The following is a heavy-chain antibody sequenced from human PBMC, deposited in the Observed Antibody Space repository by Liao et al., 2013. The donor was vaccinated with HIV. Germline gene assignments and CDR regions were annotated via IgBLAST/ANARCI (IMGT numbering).Heavy chain of an antibody. CDR2: INDRGST. D-gene: IGHD3-10*01. J-gene: IGHJ2*01. CDR1: GGSFTTHF. V-gene: IGHV4-34*01. CDR3: AGRHEARGHFDL. Sequence: QVQLQQWGAGLLKPSETLSLTCAVYGGSFTTHFWSWVRQPPGKGLEWIGEINDRGSTNYNPSLKSRLTLAVDTSKNQFSLKLASMTAADAALYYCAGRHEARGHFDLWGRGTLVAVSS.